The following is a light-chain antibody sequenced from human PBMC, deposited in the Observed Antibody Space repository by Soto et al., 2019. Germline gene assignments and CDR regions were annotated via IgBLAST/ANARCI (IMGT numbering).Light chain of an antibody. Sequence: IRMTQSPSSLSASTGDRVTITCRARQSIRSLLAWYQQKPGKAPKVLIYDASSLGSGVPSRFSGSGSGTEFTLTISSLQPDDFATYFCQQYQTYSTFGQGTRLEIK. CDR1: QSIRSL. CDR3: QQYQTYST. V-gene: IGKV1-5*01. J-gene: IGKJ5*01. CDR2: DAS.